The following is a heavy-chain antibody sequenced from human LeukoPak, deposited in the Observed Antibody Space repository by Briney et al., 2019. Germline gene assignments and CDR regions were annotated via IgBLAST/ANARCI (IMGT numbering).Heavy chain of an antibody. V-gene: IGHV4-38-2*02. Sequence: SETLSLTCTVSGYSINNGYYWGWVRQPPGKGLEWIGSIYHSGSTYYNPSRKSRVTISVDTSQTQFSLKLHSVTAADTAVYYSARIPTVTFFDYWGQGTLATVSS. CDR2: IYHSGST. J-gene: IGHJ4*01. CDR1: GYSINNGYY. D-gene: IGHD4-17*01. CDR3: ARIPTVTFFDY.